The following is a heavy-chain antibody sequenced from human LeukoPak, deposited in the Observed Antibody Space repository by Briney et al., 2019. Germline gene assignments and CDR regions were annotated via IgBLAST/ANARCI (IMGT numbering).Heavy chain of an antibody. D-gene: IGHD3-22*01. V-gene: IGHV3-7*01. CDR3: ARDVPDYYDSSGYYYYFDY. Sequence: GSLRLSCAASGFTFSSYWMSWVRQAPGKGLEWVANIKQDGSEKYYVDSVKGRFTISRDNAKNSLYLQMNSLRAEDTAVYYCARDVPDYYDSSGYYYYFDYWGQGTLVTVSS. J-gene: IGHJ4*02. CDR1: GFTFSSYW. CDR2: IKQDGSEK.